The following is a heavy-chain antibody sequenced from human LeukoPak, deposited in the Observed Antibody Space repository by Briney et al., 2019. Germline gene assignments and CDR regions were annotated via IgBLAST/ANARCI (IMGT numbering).Heavy chain of an antibody. CDR3: ARDRYDSSGYYYVRPYNWFDP. D-gene: IGHD3-22*01. J-gene: IGHJ5*02. V-gene: IGHV4-34*01. Sequence: SETLSLTCAVYGGSFSGYYWSWIRQPPGKGLEWIGEINHSGSTNYNPSLKSRVTISVDTSKNQFSLKLSSVTAADTAVYYCARDRYDSSGYYYVRPYNWFDPWGQGTLVTVSS. CDR2: INHSGST. CDR1: GGSFSGYY.